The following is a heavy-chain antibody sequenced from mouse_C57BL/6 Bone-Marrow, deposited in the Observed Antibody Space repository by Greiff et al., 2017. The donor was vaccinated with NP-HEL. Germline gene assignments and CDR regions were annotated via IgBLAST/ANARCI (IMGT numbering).Heavy chain of an antibody. J-gene: IGHJ3*01. CDR3: AREGNYYGSSYETWFAY. Sequence: EVQLQESGPELVKPGDSVKISCKASGYSFTGYFMNWVMQSHGKSLEWIGRINPYNGDTFYNQKFKGKATLTVDKSSSTAHMELRSLTSEDSAVYYCAREGNYYGSSYETWFAYWGQGTLVTVSA. CDR1: GYSFTGYF. V-gene: IGHV1-20*01. D-gene: IGHD1-1*01. CDR2: INPYNGDT.